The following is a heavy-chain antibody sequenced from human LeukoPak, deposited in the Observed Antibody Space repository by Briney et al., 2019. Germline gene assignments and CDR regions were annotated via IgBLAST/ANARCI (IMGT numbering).Heavy chain of an antibody. CDR2: IKQDGSEK. CDR1: EFIFSSYW. CDR3: ARSISGTTGCLDS. J-gene: IGHJ4*02. Sequence: GGSLRLSCAASEFIFSSYWMSWVRQAPGKGLEWVANIKQDGSEKYYVDSVKGRFTISRDNAKKLLYLQMNSLRAEDTAFYYCARSISGTTGCLDSWGQGTLVTVSS. D-gene: IGHD1-7*01. V-gene: IGHV3-7*01.